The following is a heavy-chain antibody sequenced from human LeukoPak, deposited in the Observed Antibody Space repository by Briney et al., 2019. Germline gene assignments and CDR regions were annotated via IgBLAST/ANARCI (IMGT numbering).Heavy chain of an antibody. CDR2: VSYDGSNK. CDR1: GFTFSSYG. CDR3: ARGGGSGWYRPAVLEF. Sequence: PGGSLRLSCAASGFTFSSYGMHWVRQAPGKGLEWVAVVSYDGSNKYYADSVKGRFTISRDNSKNTLYLQMNSLRAEDTAVYYCARGGGSGWYRPAVLEFWGQGTLVTVSS. V-gene: IGHV3-30*03. D-gene: IGHD6-19*01. J-gene: IGHJ4*02.